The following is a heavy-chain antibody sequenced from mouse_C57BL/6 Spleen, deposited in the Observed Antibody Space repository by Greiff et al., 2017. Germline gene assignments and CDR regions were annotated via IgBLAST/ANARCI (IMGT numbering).Heavy chain of an antibody. CDR3: ARGYYGSNWYFDV. J-gene: IGHJ1*03. CDR2: INSDGGST. V-gene: IGHV5-2*01. Sequence: EVMLVESGGGLVQPGESLKLSCESNEYEFPSHDMSWVRKTPEKRLELVAAINSDGGSTYYPDTMERRFIISRDNTKKSLYLQMSSLRSEDTALYYCARGYYGSNWYFDVWGTGTTVTVYS. CDR1: EYEFPSHD. D-gene: IGHD1-1*01.